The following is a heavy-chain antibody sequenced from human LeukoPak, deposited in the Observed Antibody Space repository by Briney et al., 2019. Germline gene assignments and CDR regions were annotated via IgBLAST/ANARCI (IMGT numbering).Heavy chain of an antibody. D-gene: IGHD6-19*01. CDR1: GYTFTSYG. Sequence: ASVKVSCKASGYTFTSYGINWVRQATGQGLEWMGWMNPNSGNTGYAQKFQGRVTMTRNTSISTAYMELSSLRSEDTAVYYCARAVAGPYYYYYYYMDVWGKGTTVTISS. CDR2: MNPNSGNT. V-gene: IGHV1-8*02. J-gene: IGHJ6*03. CDR3: ARAVAGPYYYYYYYMDV.